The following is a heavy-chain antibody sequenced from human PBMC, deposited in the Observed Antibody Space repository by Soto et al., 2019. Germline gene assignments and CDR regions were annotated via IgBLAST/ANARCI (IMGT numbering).Heavy chain of an antibody. CDR2: ITTSGNSK. V-gene: IGHV3-11*04. CDR1: GFTFSDYY. CDR3: ARKSYYYGSRNGMDV. Sequence: QVQLVESGGGLVKPGGSLRLSCAASGFTFSDYYMSWIRQAPGKGLEWVSYITTSGNSKNYADSVKGRFTISRDNAKSSLYLQMNSLRAEDTALYYCARKSYYYGSRNGMDVWGQGTTVTVSS. J-gene: IGHJ6*02. D-gene: IGHD3-10*01.